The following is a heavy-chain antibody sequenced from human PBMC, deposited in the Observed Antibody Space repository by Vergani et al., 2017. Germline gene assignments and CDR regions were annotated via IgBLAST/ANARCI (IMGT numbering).Heavy chain of an antibody. V-gene: IGHV1-2*02. CDR2: INPNSGGT. J-gene: IGHJ6*03. Sequence: QVQLVQSGAEVKKPGASVKVSCKASGYTFTGYYMHWVRQAPGQGLEWMGWINPNSGGTNYAQKFQGRVTMTRDTSISTAYMELSRLRSDDTAVYYCARRIVARPPPYYYYYYCMDVWGKGTTVTVSS. CDR3: ARRIVARPPPYYYYYYCMDV. CDR1: GYTFTGYY. D-gene: IGHD6-6*01.